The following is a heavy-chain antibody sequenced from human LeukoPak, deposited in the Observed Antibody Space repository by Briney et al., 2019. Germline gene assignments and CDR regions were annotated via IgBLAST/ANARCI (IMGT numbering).Heavy chain of an antibody. D-gene: IGHD4-23*01. CDR3: ARGWLAETAVVTPYNN. J-gene: IGHJ4*02. V-gene: IGHV1-69*13. CDR2: VIPLFGTP. CDR1: GDTFSNSA. Sequence: ASVKVSCKASGDTFSNSAVNWARQAPGQGLEWMGGVIPLFGTPHYAQNFQGRATITADESTSTAYMELRSLRSEDTAVYYCARGWLAETAVVTPYNNWGQGTLVTVSS.